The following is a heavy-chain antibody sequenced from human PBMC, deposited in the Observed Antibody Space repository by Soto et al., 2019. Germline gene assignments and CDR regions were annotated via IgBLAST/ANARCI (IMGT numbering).Heavy chain of an antibody. CDR1: GYTFTSYA. CDR2: INAGNGNT. Sequence: VKVACKASGYTFTSYAMHWVRQAPGQRLEWMGWINAGNGNTKYSQKFQGRVTITRDTSASTAYMELSSLRSEDTAVYYCARGDLGRYCSSTSCSYYYYTDVWGKGTTVTVSS. J-gene: IGHJ6*03. D-gene: IGHD2-2*01. CDR3: ARGDLGRYCSSTSCSYYYYTDV. V-gene: IGHV1-3*01.